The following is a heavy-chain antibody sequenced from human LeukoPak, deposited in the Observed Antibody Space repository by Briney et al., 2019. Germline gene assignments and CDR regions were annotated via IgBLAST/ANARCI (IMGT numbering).Heavy chain of an antibody. Sequence: GGSLRLSCAASGFTVGGNYMSWVRQAPGKGLEWVSVIYSSGSVDYADSVKGRFTISRDNSKNTLYLQMNSLRAEDTAVYYCAKGDIVVVPAAMGVWGKGTTVTVSS. CDR3: AKGDIVVVPAAMGV. CDR2: IYSSGSV. D-gene: IGHD2-2*01. V-gene: IGHV3-66*03. CDR1: GFTVGGNY. J-gene: IGHJ6*04.